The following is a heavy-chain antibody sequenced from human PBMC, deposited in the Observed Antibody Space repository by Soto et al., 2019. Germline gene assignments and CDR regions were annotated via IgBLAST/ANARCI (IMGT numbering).Heavy chain of an antibody. Sequence: SVKVSCKASGGTFSSYAISWVRQAPGQGLEWMGGIIPIFGTANYAQKFQGRVTITADESTSTAYMELSSLRSEDTAVYYRARDRSTVTPYYYGMDVWGQGTTVTVSS. V-gene: IGHV1-69*13. CDR3: ARDRSTVTPYYYGMDV. CDR2: IIPIFGTA. D-gene: IGHD4-17*01. CDR1: GGTFSSYA. J-gene: IGHJ6*02.